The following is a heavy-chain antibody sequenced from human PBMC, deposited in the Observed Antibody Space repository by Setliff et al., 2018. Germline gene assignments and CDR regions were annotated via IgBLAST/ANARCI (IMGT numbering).Heavy chain of an antibody. CDR3: VGGKDRSGYYQSPTSDDGLDI. Sequence: GGSLRLSCEASGFSFSNYAMNWVRQAPGKGLEWVSYISYSGNSRYYVNPVKGRFTITRDNARKSLYLQMNTLRVEDTAVYYCVGGKDRSGYYQSPTSDDGLDIWGQGTLVTVSS. CDR1: GFSFSNYA. V-gene: IGHV3-48*01. D-gene: IGHD3-3*01. CDR2: ISYSGNSR. J-gene: IGHJ3*02.